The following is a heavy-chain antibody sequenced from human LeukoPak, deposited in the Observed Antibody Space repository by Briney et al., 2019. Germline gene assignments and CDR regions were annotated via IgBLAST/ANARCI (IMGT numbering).Heavy chain of an antibody. CDR1: GGSVTSTNW. Sequence: SETLSLTCGVSGGSVTSTNWWTWVRQPPGKGLEWIGEVHLDGRTNYNPSLESRLTISVDLSENHISLKLTSVTAADTAVYYCAREGGFFRPLDYSGQGTLVTVSS. CDR3: AREGGFFRPLDY. D-gene: IGHD3-3*01. J-gene: IGHJ4*02. CDR2: VHLDGRT. V-gene: IGHV4-4*02.